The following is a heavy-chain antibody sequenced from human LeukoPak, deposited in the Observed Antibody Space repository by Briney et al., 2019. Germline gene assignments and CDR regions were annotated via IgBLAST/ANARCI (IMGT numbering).Heavy chain of an antibody. CDR3: ARTAAALAIPDY. D-gene: IGHD6-13*01. J-gene: IGHJ4*02. CDR1: SGSISSYY. CDR2: IYYSGST. Sequence: SETLSLTCTISSGSISSYYWSWIRQPPGKGLEWIGYIYYSGSTNYNPSLKSRVTISVDTSKNQFSLKLSSATAADTAVYYCARTAAALAIPDYWGQGTLVTVSS. V-gene: IGHV4-59*01.